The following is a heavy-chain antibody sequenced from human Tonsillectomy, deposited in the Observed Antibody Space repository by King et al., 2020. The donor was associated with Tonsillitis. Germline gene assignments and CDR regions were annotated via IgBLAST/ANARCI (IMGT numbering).Heavy chain of an antibody. CDR2: ISGSGGST. D-gene: IGHD2-2*02. CDR3: AKDAGAGGRIVVVPAAIDY. J-gene: IGHJ4*02. Sequence: VQLVESGGGLVQPGGSLRLSCAASGFTFSSYAMSWVRQAPGKGLEWVSAISGSGGSTYYADSVKGRFTISRDNSKTTLYLQMNSLRAEDTAVYYCAKDAGAGGRIVVVPAAIDYWGQGTLVTVSS. V-gene: IGHV3-23*04. CDR1: GFTFSSYA.